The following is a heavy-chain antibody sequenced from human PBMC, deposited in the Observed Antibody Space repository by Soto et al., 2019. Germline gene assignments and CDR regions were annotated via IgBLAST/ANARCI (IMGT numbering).Heavy chain of an antibody. CDR1: GFTFSSYA. Sequence: GGSLRLSCAASGFTFSSYAMSWVRQAPEKGLEWVSVINTNGAATYYADSVKGRFTLSRDNSKNTLYLQMNSLRDEDTAVYYCAKGGVPTRNLDPWGQGPLVTVSS. CDR3: AKGGVPTRNLDP. V-gene: IGHV3-23*01. D-gene: IGHD3-10*01. J-gene: IGHJ5*02. CDR2: INTNGAAT.